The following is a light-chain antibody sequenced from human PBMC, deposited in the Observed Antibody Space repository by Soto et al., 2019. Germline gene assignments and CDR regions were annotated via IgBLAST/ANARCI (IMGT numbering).Light chain of an antibody. Sequence: DIQMTQSPSSLSASVGDRVIITCQASQDIKKYLNWYQQKPGKAPKLLIYETSNLETGVPSRFSGSGSGTDFTFTISTLQSEDLATYYCQQYGSSPWTFGQGTKVDIK. CDR3: QQYGSSPWT. J-gene: IGKJ1*01. V-gene: IGKV1-33*01. CDR1: QDIKKY. CDR2: ETS.